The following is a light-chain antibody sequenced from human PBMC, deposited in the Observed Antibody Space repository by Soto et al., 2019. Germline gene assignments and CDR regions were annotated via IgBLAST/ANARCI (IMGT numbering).Light chain of an antibody. Sequence: EIVLTQSPGTLSLSPGDTATLSCRASQYLSRSYFAWYQQKSGQAPRLLIYDAYIRATGIPDRFSGSGSGTDFTLTIDRLEPEDFAVYYCQQTGDSVWTCGQGTRLEIK. CDR3: QQTGDSVWT. CDR2: DAY. CDR1: QYLSRSY. J-gene: IGKJ1*01. V-gene: IGKV3-20*01.